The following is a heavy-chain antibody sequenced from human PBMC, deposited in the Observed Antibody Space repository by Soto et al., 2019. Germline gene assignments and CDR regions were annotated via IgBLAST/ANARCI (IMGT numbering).Heavy chain of an antibody. Sequence: QVVLQESGPGVVKPSDTLSLTWNVSGASLSRYYWSWIRQPPGKGLEWIGRIYATGDTDYNPSLKSRISMSVDMSKKQFSLTLRSVTAADTAIYYCVRDGTKNLRDRFEPWGRGILVTVSS. CDR3: VRDGTKNLRDRFEP. CDR1: GASLSRYY. D-gene: IGHD1-26*01. J-gene: IGHJ5*02. CDR2: IYATGDT. V-gene: IGHV4-4*07.